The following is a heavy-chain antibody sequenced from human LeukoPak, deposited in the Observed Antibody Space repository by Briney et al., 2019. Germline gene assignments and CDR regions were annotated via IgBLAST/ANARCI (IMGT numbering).Heavy chain of an antibody. CDR2: IYYSGST. Sequence: PSETLSLTCAVYGGSFSSYYWGWIRQPPGKGLEWIGSIYYSGSTYYNPSLKSRVTISVDTSKNQFSLKLSSVTAADTAVYYCASDSGGRRDAFNIWGQGTMVTVSS. CDR3: ASDSGGRRDAFNI. J-gene: IGHJ3*02. V-gene: IGHV4-39*07. D-gene: IGHD2-8*02. CDR1: GGSFSSYY.